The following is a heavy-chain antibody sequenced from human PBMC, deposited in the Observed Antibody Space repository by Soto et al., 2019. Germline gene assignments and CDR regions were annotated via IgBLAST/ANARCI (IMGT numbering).Heavy chain of an antibody. V-gene: IGHV1-18*01. D-gene: IGHD3-16*01. Sequence: QVQLAQSANEVKKPGASVRVSCKAAGYTFIRYGIAWVRQAPGQGLEWMGWISPYNDYTVYAQKFQGRVSMTADTSTRTVYMSLRGLKSDAPAVYYCARGGYYDNSWGKLSHYGLDVWGQGTSVSVSS. CDR3: ARGGYYDNSWGKLSHYGLDV. CDR2: ISPYNDYT. CDR1: GYTFIRYG. J-gene: IGHJ6*02.